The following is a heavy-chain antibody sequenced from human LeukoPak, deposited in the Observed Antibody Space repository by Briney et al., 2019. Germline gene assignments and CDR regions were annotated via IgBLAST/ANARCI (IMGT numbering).Heavy chain of an antibody. V-gene: IGHV4-59*01. CDR2: IYYSGDT. Sequence: SETLSLTCTVSGGSISNYYWSWIRQPPGKGLEWIGYIYYSGDTNYNPSLKSRVTISVDTSKNQFSLKLSSVTAADTAVYYCVRENYSSGWYGVIDYWGQGTLVTVSS. CDR3: VRENYSSGWYGVIDY. J-gene: IGHJ4*02. CDR1: GGSISNYY. D-gene: IGHD6-19*01.